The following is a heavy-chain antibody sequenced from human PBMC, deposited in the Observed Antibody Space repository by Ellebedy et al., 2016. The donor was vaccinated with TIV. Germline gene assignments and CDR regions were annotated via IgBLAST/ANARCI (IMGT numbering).Heavy chain of an antibody. CDR3: ARQGDYGDYALEEIWFDH. Sequence: GEPLKISCKGSGYSFTTYWIGWVRQMSGKGLEWVGIIYPGDSSTRYSPSFQGQVTRTADKSISTAYLQWRSLKASDTAMYYCARQGDYGDYALEEIWFDHWGQGTQVTVSS. CDR1: GYSFTTYW. J-gene: IGHJ5*02. V-gene: IGHV5-51*01. CDR2: IYPGDSST. D-gene: IGHD4-17*01.